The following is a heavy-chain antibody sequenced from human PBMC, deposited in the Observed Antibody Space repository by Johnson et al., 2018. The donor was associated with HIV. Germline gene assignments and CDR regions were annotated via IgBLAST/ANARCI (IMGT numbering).Heavy chain of an antibody. CDR2: ISDDGSNI. V-gene: IGHV3-30-3*01. D-gene: IGHD6-19*01. Sequence: QVQLVESGGGVVQPGRSLRLSCAASGFTFSSYAMHWVRQAPGKGLEWVAVISDDGSNIYYADSVKGQFTISRDNSKNTLHLQMNSLRAEDTAVYYCAKAGAVAGPGIDAFDIWGQGTMVTVSS. CDR3: AKAGAVAGPGIDAFDI. CDR1: GFTFSSYA. J-gene: IGHJ3*02.